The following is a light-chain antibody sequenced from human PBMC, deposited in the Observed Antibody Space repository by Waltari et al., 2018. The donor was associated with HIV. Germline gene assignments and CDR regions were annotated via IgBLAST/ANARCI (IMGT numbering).Light chain of an antibody. CDR1: QTVNNK. J-gene: IGKJ3*01. V-gene: IGKV1-39*01. CDR2: DAS. CDR3: QQSFSYPLT. Sequence: DIQMTQSPSSLSASVGDSVTITCRASQTVNNKLNWYQQKPGEAPKVVIYDASTLQSGVPSRFRGGGSWTDFTLTITSLQLDDFATYFCQQSFSYPLTFDPGTKVDI.